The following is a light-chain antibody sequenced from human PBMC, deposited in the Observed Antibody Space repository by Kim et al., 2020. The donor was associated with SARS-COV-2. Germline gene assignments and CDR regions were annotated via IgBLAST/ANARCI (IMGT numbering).Light chain of an antibody. CDR1: NMGGRS. Sequence: PRETATMTCGGNNMGGRSVRWYRQKPGQAPLLVIYYDSCRPSGIPERFSGSNSGNTAALTINKVEAGDEADYYCQVWDSGSDHYVFGTGTKVTVL. CDR3: QVWDSGSDHYV. V-gene: IGLV3-21*04. J-gene: IGLJ1*01. CDR2: YDS.